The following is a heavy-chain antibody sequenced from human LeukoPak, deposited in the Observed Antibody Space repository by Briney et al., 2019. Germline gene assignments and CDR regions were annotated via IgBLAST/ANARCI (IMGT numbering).Heavy chain of an antibody. J-gene: IGHJ5*02. V-gene: IGHV1-2*04. CDR1: GYTFTGYY. CDR3: ARARGYCSSTSCYGFDP. CDR2: INPNSGGT. D-gene: IGHD2-2*01. Sequence: ASVKVSCKASGYTFTGYYMHWVRQAPGQGLEWMGWINPNSGGTNYAQKFQGWVTMTRDTSISTAYMELSRLRSDDTAVYYCARARGYCSSTSCYGFDPWGQGTLSPSPQ.